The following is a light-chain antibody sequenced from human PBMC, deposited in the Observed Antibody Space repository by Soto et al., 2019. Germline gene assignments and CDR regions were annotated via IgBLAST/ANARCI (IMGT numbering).Light chain of an antibody. Sequence: DIQMTQSPSSLSASVGDRVTITCRSTENIPGYLSGYQQKPGKAPKLLIYAASSLQSGVPSRFSGSGSGTDFTLTNSSLQPEDFATYYCQQSYSTPRTFGQGTKVEIK. CDR2: AAS. V-gene: IGKV1-39*01. J-gene: IGKJ1*01. CDR1: ENIPGY. CDR3: QQSYSTPRT.